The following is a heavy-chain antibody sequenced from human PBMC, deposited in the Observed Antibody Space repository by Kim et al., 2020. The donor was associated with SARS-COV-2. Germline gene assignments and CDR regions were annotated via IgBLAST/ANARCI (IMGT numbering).Heavy chain of an antibody. J-gene: IGHJ2*01. V-gene: IGHV3-23*01. Sequence: GGSLRLSCAASGFTFRGYAMNWVRQAPGKGLEWVSTIHTSDGGTYYADSVKGRFTISRDNSKNTLYLQMNSLRAEDTALFYCARTLPTTWYFDLWPWHPG. CDR2: IHTSDGGT. D-gene: IGHD1-26*01. CDR1: GFTFRGYA. CDR3: ARTLPTTWYFDL.